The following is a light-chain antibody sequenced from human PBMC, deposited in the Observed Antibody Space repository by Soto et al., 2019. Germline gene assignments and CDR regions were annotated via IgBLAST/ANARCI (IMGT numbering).Light chain of an antibody. CDR3: QQYGSSRP. CDR1: QSVSSSY. CDR2: GAS. J-gene: IGKJ1*01. Sequence: EIVLTQSPGTLALSPGEGATLSCRASQSVSSSYLAWYQQKPGQAPRLLIYGASSRATGIPDRFSGSGSGTDFTLTISRLLPEEFAVYYCQQYGSSRPFGQGTKVAIK. V-gene: IGKV3-20*01.